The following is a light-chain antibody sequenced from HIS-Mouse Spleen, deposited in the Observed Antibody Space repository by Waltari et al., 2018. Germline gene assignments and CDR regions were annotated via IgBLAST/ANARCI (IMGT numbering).Light chain of an antibody. CDR1: DTGSKS. J-gene: IGLJ2*01. CDR3: QVWDSSSDHVV. Sequence: VLTQPPSVSVPPGKTARITCGRSDTGSKSVHWYQQKPGTAPVLVVYDDSDRPPGIPERFSGSNSGNTATLTISRVEAGDEADYYCQVWDSSSDHVVFGGGTKLTVL. V-gene: IGLV3-21*03. CDR2: DDS.